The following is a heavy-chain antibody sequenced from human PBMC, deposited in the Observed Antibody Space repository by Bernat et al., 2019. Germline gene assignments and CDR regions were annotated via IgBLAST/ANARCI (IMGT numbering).Heavy chain of an antibody. Sequence: QVQLVESGGGVVQPGRSLRLSCAASGFTFSSYGMHWVRQAPGKGLEWVAVIWYDGSNKYYADSVKGRFTISRDNSKNTLYLQMNSLRAEDTAVYYCARDDIALDYDSSGFSATLDYWGQGTLVTVSS. CDR3: ARDDIALDYDSSGFSATLDY. J-gene: IGHJ4*02. V-gene: IGHV3-33*01. CDR1: GFTFSSYG. D-gene: IGHD3-22*01. CDR2: IWYDGSNK.